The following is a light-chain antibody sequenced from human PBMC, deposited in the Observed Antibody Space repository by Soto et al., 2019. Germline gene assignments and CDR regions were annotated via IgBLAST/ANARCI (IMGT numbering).Light chain of an antibody. J-gene: IGKJ2*01. CDR1: QSISGE. Sequence: EIVMTQSPATLSVSPGDRATLSCRASQSISGELAWYQQRPGQPPRLLIHGVSTRATGVPDRFSGSGSGSDLTLTIRGLQSEDFAVYCCQQGHDWPLTFGQGTRLDI. V-gene: IGKV3-15*01. CDR2: GVS. CDR3: QQGHDWPLT.